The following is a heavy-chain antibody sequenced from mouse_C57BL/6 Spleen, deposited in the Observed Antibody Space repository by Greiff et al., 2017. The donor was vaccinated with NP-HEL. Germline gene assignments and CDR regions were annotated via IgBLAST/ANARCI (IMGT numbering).Heavy chain of an antibody. J-gene: IGHJ1*03. D-gene: IGHD1-1*01. CDR1: GFTFSDSG. CDR3: ARRYCSSYWYFEV. V-gene: IGHV5-15*01. CDR2: ISNVAYSI. Sequence: EVQGVESGGGLVQPGGSLKLSCAASGFTFSDSGMAWVRQAPRKGPEWVAFISNVAYSIYYADTVTGRVTISRENAKNTLYLEMSSLRAEDTAMYYCARRYCSSYWYFEVWGTGTTVTVAS.